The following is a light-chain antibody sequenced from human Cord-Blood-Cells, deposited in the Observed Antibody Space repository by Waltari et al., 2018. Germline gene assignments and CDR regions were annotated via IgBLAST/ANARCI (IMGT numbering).Light chain of an antibody. CDR2: WAS. J-gene: IGKJ2*01. CDR3: QQYYSTPPYT. Sequence: DIVMTQSPDSLDVSLGERAPINGKSSQSVLYSSNNNNYLARYQQKPGQSPKLLIYWASTRESGVPDRFSGSGSGTDFTLTISSLQAEDVAVYYCQQYYSTPPYTFGQGTKLEIK. CDR1: QSVLYSSNNNNY. V-gene: IGKV4-1*01.